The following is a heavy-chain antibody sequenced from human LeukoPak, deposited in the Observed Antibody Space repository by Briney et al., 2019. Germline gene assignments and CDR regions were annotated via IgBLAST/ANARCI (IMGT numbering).Heavy chain of an antibody. CDR2: INPNSGDT. Sequence: ASVKVSCKASGYTFTGYYMHWVRQAPGQGLEWMGWINPNSGDTNYAQKFQGRVTMTRDTSISTAYMELSRLRSDDTAVYYCARLLSYYYYGMDVWGRGTTVTVSS. CDR1: GYTFTGYY. V-gene: IGHV1-2*02. D-gene: IGHD2-15*01. CDR3: ARLLSYYYYGMDV. J-gene: IGHJ6*02.